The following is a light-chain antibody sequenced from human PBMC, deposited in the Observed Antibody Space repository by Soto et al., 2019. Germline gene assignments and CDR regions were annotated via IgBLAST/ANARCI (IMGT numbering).Light chain of an antibody. J-gene: IGKJ4*01. CDR2: AAS. V-gene: IGKV1-9*01. CDR3: QQLNSYPLT. CDR1: QGISSY. Sequence: IQLTQAPSSLAASVGDRVTITCRASQGISSYLTWYQQKPGKAPKLMIYAASTLHSGVPSKFSGSGSGTDLNLTISRLQPEDFATYYCQQLNSYPLTCGGGTKVDIK.